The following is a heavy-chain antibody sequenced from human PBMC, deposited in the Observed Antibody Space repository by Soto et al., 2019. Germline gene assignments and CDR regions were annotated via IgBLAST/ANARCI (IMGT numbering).Heavy chain of an antibody. J-gene: IGHJ4*02. CDR1: GFTFSSYT. CDR2: ISSSSSYI. V-gene: IGHV3-21*01. Sequence: EVQLVESGGGLVKPGGSLRLYCAASGFTFSSYTMNWVRQAPGKGLEWVSSISSSSSYIYYAESVKGRFTISRDNAKNSLYLQMNSLRAEDTAVYYCARGYSSGDYWGQGTLVTVSS. CDR3: ARGYSSGDY. D-gene: IGHD6-19*01.